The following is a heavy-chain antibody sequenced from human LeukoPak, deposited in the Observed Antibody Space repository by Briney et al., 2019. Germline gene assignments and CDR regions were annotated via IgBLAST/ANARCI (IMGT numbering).Heavy chain of an antibody. CDR1: GFTFSSYS. CDR2: ISSSGSTI. D-gene: IGHD3-10*02. V-gene: IGHV3-48*02. CDR3: AELSITIIGFA. J-gene: IGHJ6*04. Sequence: PGGSLRLSCAASGFTFSSYSMNWVRQAPGKGLEWVSYISSSGSTIHYADSVKGGFTLSRENAKNSLYLSMNSLREEQTDVYYCAELSITIIGFAWGEGATVTISS.